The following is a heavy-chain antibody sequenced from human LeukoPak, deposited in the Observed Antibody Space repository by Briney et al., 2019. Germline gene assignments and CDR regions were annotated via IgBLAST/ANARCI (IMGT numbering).Heavy chain of an antibody. CDR3: AREGGYSYGDAPLHFDH. D-gene: IGHD5-18*01. J-gene: IGHJ4*02. V-gene: IGHV4-39*02. CDR2: VHHRGST. Sequence: SETLSLTCSVSGGSISSSSYFWDWIRQPPGKGLEWIASVHHRGSTYYNPSLKSRLTISVDTSKNQFSLKLSSLTAADTAVYYCAREGGYSYGDAPLHFDHWGQGILVTVSS. CDR1: GGSISSSSYF.